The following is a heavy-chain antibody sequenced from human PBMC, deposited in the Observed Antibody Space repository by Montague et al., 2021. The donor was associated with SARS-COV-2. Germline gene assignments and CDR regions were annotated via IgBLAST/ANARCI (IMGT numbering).Heavy chain of an antibody. Sequence: PALVKTTQTLTLTCTFSGFSLSTSGVGVGWIRQPPGKALEWLALIYWXDDKRYSPSLKSRLTITKDTSKTQVVLTMTNMDPVDTATYYCAHRRPLWGYFDYWGQGTLVTVSS. J-gene: IGHJ4*02. CDR3: AHRRPLWGYFDY. V-gene: IGHV2-5*02. CDR2: IYWXDDK. CDR1: GFSLSTSGVG. D-gene: IGHD7-27*01.